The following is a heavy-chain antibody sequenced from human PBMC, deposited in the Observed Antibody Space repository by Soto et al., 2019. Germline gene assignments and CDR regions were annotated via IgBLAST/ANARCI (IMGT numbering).Heavy chain of an antibody. CDR1: GFTFSSYA. V-gene: IGHV3-30-3*01. D-gene: IGHD2-15*01. CDR3: ARHALIVVVAAATPDY. CDR2: ISYDGSNK. Sequence: QVQLVESGGGVVQPGRSLRLSCAASGFTFSSYAMHWVRQAPGKGLEWVAGISYDGSNKYYADSVKGRFTISSDNSKNTLYLQMNSLRAEDTAVYYCARHALIVVVAAATPDYWVQGTLVTVSS. J-gene: IGHJ4*02.